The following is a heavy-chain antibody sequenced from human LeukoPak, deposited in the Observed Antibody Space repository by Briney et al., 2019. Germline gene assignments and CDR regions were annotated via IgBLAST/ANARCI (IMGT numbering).Heavy chain of an antibody. V-gene: IGHV3-15*01. J-gene: IGHJ6*02. D-gene: IGHD6-13*01. CDR3: TTAVAAAGRYYYYYGMDV. Sequence: GGSLRLSCAASGFTFSNAWMSWVRQAPEKGLEWVGRIKSKTDGCTTDYAAPVKGRFTISRDDSKNTLYLQMNSLKTEDTAVYYCTTAVAAAGRYYYYYGMDVWGQGTTVTVSS. CDR2: IKSKTDGCTT. CDR1: GFTFSNAW.